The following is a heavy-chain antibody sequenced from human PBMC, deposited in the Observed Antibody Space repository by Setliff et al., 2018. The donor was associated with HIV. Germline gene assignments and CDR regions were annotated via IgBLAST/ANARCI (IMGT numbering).Heavy chain of an antibody. CDR1: GDSISSGSYY. V-gene: IGHV4-61*09. J-gene: IGHJ5*02. CDR3: AKRTFGSGRLDP. CDR2: IHTTGST. D-gene: IGHD3-16*01. Sequence: SETLSLTCSVSGDSISSGSYYWSWIRLPAGKGLEWIGQIHTTGSTNYNPSLKSRVTISMDTSKNQFSLNPNSVTATDTAVYYCAKRTFGSGRLDPWGQGTLVTVSS.